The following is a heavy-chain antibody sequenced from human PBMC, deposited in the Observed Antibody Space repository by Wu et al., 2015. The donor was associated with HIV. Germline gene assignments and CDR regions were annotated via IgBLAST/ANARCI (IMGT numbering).Heavy chain of an antibody. V-gene: IGHV1-46*01. D-gene: IGHD3-16*01. CDR3: ARARLGGANTNDAFDI. J-gene: IGHJ3*02. CDR1: GYTFSEYY. Sequence: QVQLMQSGAEVKKPGASVTVSCKASGYTFSEYYIHWVRQAPGQGLEWVGMINPSGGSTIYAQKFQGRVTMTRDTSTNTVYMELRSLRSDDTAVYYCARARLGGANTNDAFDIWGQGTMVTVSS. CDR2: INPSGGST.